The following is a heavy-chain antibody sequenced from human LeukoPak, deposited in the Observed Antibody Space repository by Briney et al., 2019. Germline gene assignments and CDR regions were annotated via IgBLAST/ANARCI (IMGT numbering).Heavy chain of an antibody. J-gene: IGHJ4*02. Sequence: GGSLRLSCSASGFTFSSYAMHWVRQAPGKGLEYVSAISSNGGSTYYADSVKGRFTISRDNSKNTLYLQMSSLRAEDTAVYYCAKERGAYCGGDCYSSEFYSDYWGQGTLVTVSS. CDR1: GFTFSSYA. CDR2: ISSNGGST. CDR3: AKERGAYCGGDCYSSEFYSDY. V-gene: IGHV3-64*04. D-gene: IGHD2-21*02.